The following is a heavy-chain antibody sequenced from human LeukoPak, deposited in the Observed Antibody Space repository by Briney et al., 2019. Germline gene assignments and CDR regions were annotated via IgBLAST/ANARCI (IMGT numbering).Heavy chain of an antibody. CDR2: INHSGST. V-gene: IGHV4-34*01. D-gene: IGHD3-22*01. J-gene: IGHJ4*02. CDR1: GGSFSGYY. CDR3: ARESYDSSGYYRDY. Sequence: PSETLSLTCAVYGGSFSGYYWSWIRQPPGKGLEWIGEINHSGSTNYNPSLKSRVTISVDTSKNQFSLKLSSVTAADTAVYYCARESYDSSGYYRDYWGQGTLVTVSS.